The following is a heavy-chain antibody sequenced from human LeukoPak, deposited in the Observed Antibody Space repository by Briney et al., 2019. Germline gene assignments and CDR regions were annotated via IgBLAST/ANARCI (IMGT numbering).Heavy chain of an antibody. CDR3: ATLHPDFDY. CDR2: IKKDESEK. CDR1: GFIFSNYW. V-gene: IGHV3-7*01. Sequence: GGSLRLSFAGSGFIFSNYWMSWVRQAPGKGLEWVANIKKDESEKNYVDSVKGRFTISRDNAKNSLYLQMNSLRAEDTAVYYCATLHPDFDYWGQGTLVTVSS. J-gene: IGHJ4*02.